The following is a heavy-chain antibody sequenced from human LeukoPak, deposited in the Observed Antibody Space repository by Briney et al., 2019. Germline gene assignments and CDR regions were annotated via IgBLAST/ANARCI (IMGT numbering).Heavy chain of an antibody. D-gene: IGHD4-17*01. Sequence: PSETLSLTCSVSGASISRSTYYWGWIRQPPGKGLEWIGSVFHTGTAYYNPSLRSRVTISVDTSKNQFSLKLSFVTAADTAVYYCTKNDVGDYGTWGQGTLSSSPQ. CDR1: GASISRSTYY. CDR3: TKNDVGDYGT. J-gene: IGHJ5*02. CDR2: VFHTGTA. V-gene: IGHV4-39*01.